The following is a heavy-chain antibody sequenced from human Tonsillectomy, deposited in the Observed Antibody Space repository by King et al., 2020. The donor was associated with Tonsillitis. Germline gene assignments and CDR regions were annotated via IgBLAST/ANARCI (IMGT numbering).Heavy chain of an antibody. D-gene: IGHD5-12*01. J-gene: IGHJ4*02. CDR3: ARVRAWNSGCYDY. CDR2: INPSGGRT. V-gene: IGHV1-46*01. CDR1: GYTFTTYY. Sequence: AQLVQSGAEVKKPGASVKVSCRASGYTFTTYYLHWVRQAPGQGLEWMGIINPSGGRTSYAQKFQGRVTMTRDTSTSTVYMELSSLRSEDTAVYYCARVRAWNSGCYDYWGQGTLVPVSS.